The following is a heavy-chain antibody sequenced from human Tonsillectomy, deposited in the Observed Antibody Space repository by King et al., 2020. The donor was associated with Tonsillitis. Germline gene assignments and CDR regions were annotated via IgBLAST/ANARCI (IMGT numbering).Heavy chain of an antibody. J-gene: IGHJ4*02. CDR2: INPNSGGS. Sequence: QLVQSGAEVKKPGASVKVSCKASGYTFTGHYMHWVRQAPGQGLEWMGWINPNSGGSNSVQKFQGRVTMTRDTSISTAYLELSRLRSDDTAVYYCARGVLQDHSGYDHDYWGQGTLVTVSS. CDR3: ARGVLQDHSGYDHDY. V-gene: IGHV1-2*02. CDR1: GYTFTGHY. D-gene: IGHD5-12*01.